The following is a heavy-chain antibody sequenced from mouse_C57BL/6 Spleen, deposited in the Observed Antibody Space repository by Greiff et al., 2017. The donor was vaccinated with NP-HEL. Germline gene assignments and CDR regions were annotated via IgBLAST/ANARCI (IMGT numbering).Heavy chain of an antibody. CDR1: GYAFSSSW. Sequence: QVQLQQSGPELVKPGASVKISCKASGYAFSSSWMNWVKQRPGKGLEWIGRIYPGDGDTNYNGKIKGKATLTADKSSSTAYMQLSSLTSEDSAVYFCASRDSSGPFAYWGQGTLVTVSA. J-gene: IGHJ3*01. V-gene: IGHV1-82*01. D-gene: IGHD3-2*02. CDR2: IYPGDGDT. CDR3: ASRDSSGPFAY.